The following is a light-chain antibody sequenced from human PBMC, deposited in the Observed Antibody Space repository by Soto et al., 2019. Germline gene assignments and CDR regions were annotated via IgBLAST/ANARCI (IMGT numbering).Light chain of an antibody. CDR1: RSVSSAS. J-gene: IGKJ1*01. CDR3: QQYDSSPWT. V-gene: IGKV3-20*01. Sequence: EIVWTQSPGTLSLSPGERATPSCRASRSVSSASLAWYQQKPGQAPRLLIYGASSRATGIPDRFSGTGSGTDFTLTISRLEPEDFAVYYCQQYDSSPWTFGQGTKVEIK. CDR2: GAS.